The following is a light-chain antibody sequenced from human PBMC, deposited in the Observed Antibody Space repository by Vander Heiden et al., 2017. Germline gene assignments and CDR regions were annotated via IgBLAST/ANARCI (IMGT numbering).Light chain of an antibody. CDR3: QSADSSGTYVV. CDR2: KDS. J-gene: IGLJ2*01. CDR1: ALPNQY. V-gene: IGLV3-25*03. Sequence: SYELTQPPSVSVSPGQTARITCSGDALPNQYACWYQQQPGQAPVLVIYKDSERPSGIPERFSCSSSGTTVTLTISGVQAEDEADYYFQSADSSGTYVVFGGGTKLTVL.